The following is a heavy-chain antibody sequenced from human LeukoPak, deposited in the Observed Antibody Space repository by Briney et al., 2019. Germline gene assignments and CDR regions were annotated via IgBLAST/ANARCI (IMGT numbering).Heavy chain of an antibody. CDR2: IYYSGST. V-gene: IGHV4-31*03. D-gene: IGHD3-22*01. J-gene: IGHJ4*02. CDR3: ARDRSSGSFDY. CDR1: GGSISSSSYY. Sequence: PSETLSLTCTVSGGSISSSSYYWGWIRQHPGKGLEWIGYIYYSGSTYYNPSLKSRVTISVDTSKNQFSLKLSSVTAADTAVYYCARDRSSGSFDYWGQGTLVTVSS.